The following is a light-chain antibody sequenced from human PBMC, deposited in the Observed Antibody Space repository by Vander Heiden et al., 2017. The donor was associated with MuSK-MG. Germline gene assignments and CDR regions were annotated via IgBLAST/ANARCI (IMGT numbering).Light chain of an antibody. Sequence: YELAQPPPVSVSPGQTARITCSGDALPKQYAYWYQQKPGQAPVLVIYKDSEKPSGIPERFSGSSSGTTVTLTISGVQAEDEADYYCQSADSSGTYVVFGGGTKLTVL. CDR3: QSADSSGTYVV. CDR2: KDS. V-gene: IGLV3-25*03. CDR1: ALPKQY. J-gene: IGLJ2*01.